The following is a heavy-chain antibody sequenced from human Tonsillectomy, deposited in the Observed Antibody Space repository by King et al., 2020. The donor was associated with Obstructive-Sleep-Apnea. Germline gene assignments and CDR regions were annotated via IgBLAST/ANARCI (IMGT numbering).Heavy chain of an antibody. CDR2: ISWNSGSV. CDR1: GFTFDDYA. V-gene: IGHV3-9*01. D-gene: IGHD3-22*01. Sequence: QLVQSGGGLVQPGRSLRLSCAASGFTFDDYAMHWVRQAPGKGLEWVSGISWNSGSVGYAVSVKGRFTIARENAKNSLYLQMNSLRAEDTALYYCAKSGSSGSSYYYYGMDVWGQGTTVTVSS. J-gene: IGHJ6*02. CDR3: AKSGSSGSSYYYYGMDV.